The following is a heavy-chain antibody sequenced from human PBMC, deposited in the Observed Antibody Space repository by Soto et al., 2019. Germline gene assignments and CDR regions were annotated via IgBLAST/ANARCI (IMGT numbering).Heavy chain of an antibody. V-gene: IGHV1-46*01. J-gene: IGHJ6*02. CDR2: INPSDGST. D-gene: IGHD1-26*01. Sequence: GASVKVSCKASGNTFTSYHTHWLRQAPGQGLEWLGKINPSDGSTDFAQKFQGRVTMTRDTSTSTLYLQLSSLTSEDTAVYYCARAFYSGSYPHYFHYFGMDVWGQGTTVTVSS. CDR3: ARAFYSGSYPHYFHYFGMDV. CDR1: GNTFTSYH.